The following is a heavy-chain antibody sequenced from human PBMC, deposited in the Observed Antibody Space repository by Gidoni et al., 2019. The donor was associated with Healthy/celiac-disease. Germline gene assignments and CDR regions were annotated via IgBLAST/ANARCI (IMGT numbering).Heavy chain of an antibody. Sequence: EVQLVESGGGLVKPGGSPRLSSAASGFACSNAWMSWVRQAPGKGLEWVGRIKSKTDGGTTDYAAPVKGRFTISRDGSKNTLYLQMNSLKTEDTAVYYCTTGMRIFGVVIMDYYYYYNMDVWGKGTTVTVSS. CDR2: IKSKTDGGTT. CDR1: GFACSNAW. J-gene: IGHJ6*03. CDR3: TTGMRIFGVVIMDYYYYYNMDV. D-gene: IGHD3-3*01. V-gene: IGHV3-15*01.